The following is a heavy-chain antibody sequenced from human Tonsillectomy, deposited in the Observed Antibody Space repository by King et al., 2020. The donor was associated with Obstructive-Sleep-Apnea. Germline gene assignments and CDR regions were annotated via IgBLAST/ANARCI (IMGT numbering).Heavy chain of an antibody. V-gene: IGHV4-39*07. Sequence: LQLQESGPGLVKPSETLSLTCTVSGGSISSSRYYWGWIRQPPGKGLEWIGSSFFSGSTYYNPSLKSRVTISVVTSKSQFSLKLSSVTAADTAVYYCARGGGLDYWGQGTLVTVSS. D-gene: IGHD1-26*01. J-gene: IGHJ4*02. CDR3: ARGGGLDY. CDR1: GGSISSSRYY. CDR2: SFFSGST.